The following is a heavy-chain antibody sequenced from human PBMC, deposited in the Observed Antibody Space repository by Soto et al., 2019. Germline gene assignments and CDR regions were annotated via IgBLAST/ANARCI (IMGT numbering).Heavy chain of an antibody. CDR2: IIPISSTA. Sequence: GASVEVSCRASVGTFSSYSISWVRQAPGHGIEWMGGIIPISSTANYAQKYQGRVKITADESTSTAYMELRSRRSEDTAVYYCARIPSIGVVERPWFDPWGHGSRVTVSS. CDR3: ARIPSIGVVERPWFDP. CDR1: VGTFSSYS. V-gene: IGHV1-69*13. D-gene: IGHD3-3*01. J-gene: IGHJ5*02.